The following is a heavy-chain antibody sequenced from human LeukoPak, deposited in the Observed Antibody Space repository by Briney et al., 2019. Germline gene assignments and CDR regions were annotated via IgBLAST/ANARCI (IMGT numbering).Heavy chain of an antibody. CDR2: ISSRSSYI. CDR1: GFTFSSYS. Sequence: PGGSLRLSCAASGFTFSSYSMNWVRQAPGKGLEWVSSISSRSSYIYYADSVKGRFTISRDNAKNSLYLQMNSLRAEDTAVYYCARDGITIFGVVIGLVFDYWGQGTLVTVSS. J-gene: IGHJ4*02. V-gene: IGHV3-21*01. CDR3: ARDGITIFGVVIGLVFDY. D-gene: IGHD3-3*01.